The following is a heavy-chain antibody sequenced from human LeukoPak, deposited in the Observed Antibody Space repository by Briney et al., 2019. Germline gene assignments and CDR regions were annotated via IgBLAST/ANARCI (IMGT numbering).Heavy chain of an antibody. D-gene: IGHD3-9*01. CDR3: ARDIKNYDIFPAGWFDP. V-gene: IGHV1-2*02. J-gene: IGHJ5*02. CDR1: GYTFTGYY. CDR2: INPNSGGT. Sequence: ASVKVSCKASGYTFTGYYMHWVRQAPGQGLEWMGWINPNSGGTNYAQKFQGRVTMTRDTSISTAYMELSRLRSDDTAVYYCARDIKNYDIFPAGWFDPWGQGTLVTVSP.